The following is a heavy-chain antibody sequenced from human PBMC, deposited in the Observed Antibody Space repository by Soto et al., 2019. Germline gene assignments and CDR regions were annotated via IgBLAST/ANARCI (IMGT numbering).Heavy chain of an antibody. J-gene: IGHJ5*01. CDR2: IYHSGST. V-gene: IGHV4-4*02. CDR3: ARDVGYHYDGSPSGQFDF. D-gene: IGHD3-22*01. Sequence: SETLSLTCVVSGNSISTTNWWSWVRQSPGKGLEWIGEIYHSGSTNYNPSLKSRVTISVDKSKNQFSLKLSSVTAAGTAVYYCARDVGYHYDGSPSGQFDFWGQGTLVTVYS. CDR1: GNSISTTNW.